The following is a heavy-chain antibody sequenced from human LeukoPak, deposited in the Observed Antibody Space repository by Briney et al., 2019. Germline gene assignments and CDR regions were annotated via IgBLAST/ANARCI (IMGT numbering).Heavy chain of an antibody. Sequence: SETLSLTCTVSGYSISSGYYWGWIRQPPGKGLEWIGRIYHSGSTYYNPSLKRRVTISVDTSKNQFSLKLSSVTAADTAVYYCARAATVTMDDAFDIWGRGTMATVSS. CDR1: GYSISSGYY. CDR3: ARAATVTMDDAFDI. J-gene: IGHJ3*02. V-gene: IGHV4-38-2*02. CDR2: IYHSGST. D-gene: IGHD4-11*01.